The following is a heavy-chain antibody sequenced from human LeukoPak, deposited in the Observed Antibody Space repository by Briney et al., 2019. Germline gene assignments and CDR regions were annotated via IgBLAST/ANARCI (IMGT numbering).Heavy chain of an antibody. Sequence: GGSLRLSCVASGFTFNNYWMTWVRQAPGKGLEWVANLNQWGNDKYYADSVRGRFTISRDNARDALYLQMNSLKTEDTAVYYCTRSFRLELDNSGYYYYWGQGTLVTVSS. D-gene: IGHD3-22*01. V-gene: IGHV3-7*03. CDR2: LNQWGNDK. CDR1: GFTFNNYW. J-gene: IGHJ4*02. CDR3: TRSFRLELDNSGYYYY.